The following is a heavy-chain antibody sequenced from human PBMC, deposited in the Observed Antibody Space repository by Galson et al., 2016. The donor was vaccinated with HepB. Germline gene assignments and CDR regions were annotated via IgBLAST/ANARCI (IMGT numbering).Heavy chain of an antibody. V-gene: IGHV3-48*02. Sequence: SLRLSCAVSGFTFRTYSMDWVRQAPGKGLEWVSYISGNGDTIYYADSVKGRFIISRDNAKNSLFLQMNSLRDEDTATYYCARGFRSNSFDYWGQGTLVTVSS. J-gene: IGHJ4*02. D-gene: IGHD6-13*01. CDR3: ARGFRSNSFDY. CDR2: ISGNGDTI. CDR1: GFTFRTYS.